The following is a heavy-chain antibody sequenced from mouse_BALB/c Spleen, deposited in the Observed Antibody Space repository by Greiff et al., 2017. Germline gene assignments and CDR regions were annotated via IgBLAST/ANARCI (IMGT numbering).Heavy chain of an antibody. V-gene: IGHV5-4*02. CDR1: GFTFSDYY. J-gene: IGHJ3*01. Sequence: DVMLVESGGGLVKPGGSLKLSCAASGFTFSDYYMYWVRQTPEKRLEWVATISDGGSYTYYPDSVKGRFTISRDNAKNNLYLQMSSLKSEDTAMYYCARDDYDVAYWGQGTLVTVSA. CDR3: ARDDYDVAY. D-gene: IGHD2-4*01. CDR2: ISDGGSYT.